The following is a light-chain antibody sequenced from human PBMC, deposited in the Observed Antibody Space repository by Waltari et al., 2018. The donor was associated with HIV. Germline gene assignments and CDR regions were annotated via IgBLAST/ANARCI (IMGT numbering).Light chain of an antibody. CDR2: DAS. CDR3: QQRSN. Sequence: EILLTQSPATLSLSPGERATLSCRASQSVGSYLAWYQQKPGQAPRLLIYDASDRAPGIPARFSGSGSGTDFTLTISSLEPEDFAVYYCQQRSNFGQGTRLEIK. J-gene: IGKJ5*01. V-gene: IGKV3-11*01. CDR1: QSVGSY.